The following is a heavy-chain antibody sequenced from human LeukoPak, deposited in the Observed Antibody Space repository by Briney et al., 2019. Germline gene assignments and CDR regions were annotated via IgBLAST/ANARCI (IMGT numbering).Heavy chain of an antibody. D-gene: IGHD2-2*01. Sequence: GGSLRLSCAASGFNFNTFWMSWVRQAPGKGLEWVANIKYDGSDKYYVDSVKGRFTISRDDAKNSLYLQMNSLRGEDTAVYYCARVRIVVVPAAKITDYWGQGTLVTVSS. CDR3: ARVRIVVVPAAKITDY. CDR1: GFNFNTFW. J-gene: IGHJ4*02. CDR2: IKYDGSDK. V-gene: IGHV3-7*01.